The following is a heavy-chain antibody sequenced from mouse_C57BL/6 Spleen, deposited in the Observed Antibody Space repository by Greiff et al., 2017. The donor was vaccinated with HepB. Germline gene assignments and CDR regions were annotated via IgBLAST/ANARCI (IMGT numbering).Heavy chain of an antibody. CDR3: ERRHGSSSHWYFDV. D-gene: IGHD1-1*01. CDR1: GYTFTSYW. V-gene: IGHV1-64*01. CDR2: IHPNSGST. Sequence: VQLQQPGAELVKPGASVKLSCKASGYTFTSYWMHWVKQRPGQGLEWIGMIHPNSGSTNYNEKFKSKATLTVDKSSSTAYMQLSSLTSEDSAVYYWERRHGSSSHWYFDVWGTGTTVTVTS. J-gene: IGHJ1*03.